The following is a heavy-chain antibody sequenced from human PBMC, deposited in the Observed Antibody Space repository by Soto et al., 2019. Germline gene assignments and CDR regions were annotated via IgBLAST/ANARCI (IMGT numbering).Heavy chain of an antibody. J-gene: IGHJ6*02. V-gene: IGHV4-30-2*01. D-gene: IGHD2-21*02. CDR1: GGSISSGGYS. CDR3: ARGDGLGGNSFEYNYYYGMDV. CDR2: IYHSGST. Sequence: QLQLQESGSGLVKPSQTLSLTCAVSGGSISSGGYSWSWIRQPPGKGLEWIGYIYHSGSTYYNPSLKSRVPISVDRSKNQFSLKLSSVTAADTAVYYCARGDGLGGNSFEYNYYYGMDVWGQGTTVTVSS.